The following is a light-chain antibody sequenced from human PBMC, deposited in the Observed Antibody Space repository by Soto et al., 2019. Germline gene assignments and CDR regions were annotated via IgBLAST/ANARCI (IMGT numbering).Light chain of an antibody. Sequence: EIVLTQSPGTLSVSPGERATLSCRASQSVSSSYLAWYRQKPGQAPSLLIYGASSRATGIPDRFSGSGYGTDFTLTISSLEPEDFAVYYCQQRSNWPITFGQGTRLEIK. V-gene: IGKV3D-20*02. CDR1: QSVSSSY. CDR2: GAS. J-gene: IGKJ5*01. CDR3: QQRSNWPIT.